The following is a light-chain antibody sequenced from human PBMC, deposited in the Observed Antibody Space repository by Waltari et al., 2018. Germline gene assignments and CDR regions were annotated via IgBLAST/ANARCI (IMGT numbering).Light chain of an antibody. Sequence: QSALTQPPSASGSPGQSVTISCTGTSSDVGAYNYVSWYQQHPGKAPKLMIYEVFKQPSGVPDRFSGSKSGNTASLTVSGLQADDEADYYCSSYAGSSNVFGSGTKVTVL. CDR2: EVF. CDR3: SSYAGSSNV. V-gene: IGLV2-8*01. CDR1: SSDVGAYNY. J-gene: IGLJ6*01.